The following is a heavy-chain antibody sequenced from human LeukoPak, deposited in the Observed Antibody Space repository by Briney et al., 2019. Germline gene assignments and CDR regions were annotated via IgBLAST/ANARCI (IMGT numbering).Heavy chain of an antibody. D-gene: IGHD2-8*01. CDR1: GFTFSDFW. J-gene: IGHJ4*02. CDR3: ARDRCTSTPCSPLGGFNH. V-gene: IGHV3-7*01. Sequence: GGSLRLSCVASGFTFSDFWMSWVRQAPGQGLEWVASINQDEREKRFVDSVKGRFTISRDNAKNSLFLQMNSLRAEDTAVYFCARDRCTSTPCSPLGGFNHWAQGTLVTVSS. CDR2: INQDEREK.